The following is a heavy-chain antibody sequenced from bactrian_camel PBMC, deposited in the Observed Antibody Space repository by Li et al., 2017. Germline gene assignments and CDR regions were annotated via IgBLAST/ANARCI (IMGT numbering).Heavy chain of an antibody. Sequence: VQLVESGGGSVQAGGSLRLSCAASGYTYNRNCMAWFRQAPGKEREGVARIATGSGNTYYADSVKGRFTISKDTANFNMYLRMNSLKPEDTAVYYCVRDPIGNWGENYWGQGTQVTVS. V-gene: IGHV3S1*01. CDR2: IATGSGNT. CDR3: VRDPIGNWGENY. CDR1: GYTYNRNC. D-gene: IGHD8*01. J-gene: IGHJ4*01.